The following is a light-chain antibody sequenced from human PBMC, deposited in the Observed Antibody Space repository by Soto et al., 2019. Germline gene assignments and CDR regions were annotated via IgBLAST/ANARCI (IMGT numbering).Light chain of an antibody. Sequence: EIVLTQSPGTLSLSLGERATLSCRASQSVTSSYFAWYQQKPGQAPRLLIYDASSRAAGIPDRFSGSGSGTDFTLTISRLEPEDFAVYYCQQYGSSPRTFGQGTKVDIK. V-gene: IGKV3-20*01. CDR1: QSVTSSY. CDR2: DAS. CDR3: QQYGSSPRT. J-gene: IGKJ1*01.